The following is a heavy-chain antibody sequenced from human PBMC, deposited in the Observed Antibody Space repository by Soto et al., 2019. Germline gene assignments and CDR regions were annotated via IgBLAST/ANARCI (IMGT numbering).Heavy chain of an antibody. CDR1: GFTFSSYA. J-gene: IGHJ6*03. CDR3: AKSTYRDYGGENYYYYMDV. D-gene: IGHD4-17*01. Sequence: EVQLLESGGGLVQPGGSLRLSCAASGFTFSSYAMCWVRQAPGKGLEWVSAISGSGGSTYYADSVKGRFTISRDNSKNTLYLQMNSLRAEDTAVYYCAKSTYRDYGGENYYYYMDVWGKGTTVTVSS. CDR2: ISGSGGST. V-gene: IGHV3-23*01.